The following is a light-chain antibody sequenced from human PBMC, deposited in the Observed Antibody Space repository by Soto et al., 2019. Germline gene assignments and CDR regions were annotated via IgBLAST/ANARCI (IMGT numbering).Light chain of an antibody. CDR2: WGS. CDR1: QSLLHSNGYNS. Sequence: DLVMTQSPLSLPVTPGEPASISCRSSQSLLHSNGYNSLVWYLQKPGQSPQLLIYWGSNRASGDSDRCSGSGSGTDFTLKISRVEAEEVGVYYCMEALQTPITFGQGTRLEIK. CDR3: MEALQTPIT. J-gene: IGKJ5*01. V-gene: IGKV2-28*01.